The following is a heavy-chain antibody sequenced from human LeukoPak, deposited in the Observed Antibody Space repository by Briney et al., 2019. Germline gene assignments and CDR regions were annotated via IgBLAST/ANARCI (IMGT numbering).Heavy chain of an antibody. V-gene: IGHV1-2*06. CDR3: ARTSFGDYAYDY. CDR2: INGNSGGT. Sequence: GASVKVSCKASGYTFIGYYMHWVRQAPEQGLEWMGRINGNSGGTNYAQRFQGRVTMTRDTSISTAYMELSRLGSDDTAVYYCARTSFGDYAYDYWGQGTLVTVSS. CDR1: GYTFIGYY. J-gene: IGHJ4*02. D-gene: IGHD4-17*01.